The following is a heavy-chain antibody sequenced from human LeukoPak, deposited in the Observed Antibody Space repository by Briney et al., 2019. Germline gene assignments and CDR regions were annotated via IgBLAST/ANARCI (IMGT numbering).Heavy chain of an antibody. Sequence: PSETLSLTCTVSGGSINNYYWSWIRQPPGKGLEWIGDISYSGSTNYNPSLKSRVTMSVDTSKNQFSLKLRSVTAADTAVYYCARLHCSSPSCHRNWFDPWGQGTLVTVSS. J-gene: IGHJ5*02. CDR3: ARLHCSSPSCHRNWFDP. D-gene: IGHD2-2*01. CDR2: ISYSGST. CDR1: GGSINNYY. V-gene: IGHV4-59*01.